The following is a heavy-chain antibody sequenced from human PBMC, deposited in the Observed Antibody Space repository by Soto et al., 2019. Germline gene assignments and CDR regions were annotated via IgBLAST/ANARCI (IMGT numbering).Heavy chain of an antibody. V-gene: IGHV3-30*18. J-gene: IGHJ4*02. CDR2: ISYDGSNK. CDR1: GFTFSSYG. Sequence: GGSLRLSCAASGFTFSSYGMHWVRQAPGKGLEWVAVISYDGSNKYYADSVKGRFTISRDNSKNTLYLQMNSRRAEDTAVYYCAKSGGIAVAGPALYFDYWGQGTLVTVSS. CDR3: AKSGGIAVAGPALYFDY. D-gene: IGHD6-19*01.